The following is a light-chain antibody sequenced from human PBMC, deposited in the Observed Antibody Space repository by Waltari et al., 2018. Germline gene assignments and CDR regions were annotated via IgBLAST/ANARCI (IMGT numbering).Light chain of an antibody. CDR2: NVS. CDR1: TSDVGGYNS. CDR3: SSYTSTNTFGL. J-gene: IGLJ3*02. V-gene: IGLV2-14*03. Sequence: QSALTQPASVSGSPGQSITISCTGTTSDVGGYNSFSWYQQHPGKAPKLMIHNVSNRTSGVSNRFSGSKSGNTASLTISGLQAEDEAVYYCSSYTSTNTFGLFGGGTKLTVL.